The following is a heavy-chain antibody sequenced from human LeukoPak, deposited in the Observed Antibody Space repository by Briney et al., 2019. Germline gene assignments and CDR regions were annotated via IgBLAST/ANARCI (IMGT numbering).Heavy chain of an antibody. Sequence: GGSLRLSCAASGFTFSSYAMHWVRQAPGKGLEWVAVISYDGSNKYYADSVKGRFTISRDNSKDTLYLQMNSLRAEDTAVYYCARDANIPFDIVVVPAAISMDVWGQGTTVTVSS. CDR2: ISYDGSNK. CDR1: GFTFSSYA. D-gene: IGHD2-2*02. V-gene: IGHV3-30-3*01. J-gene: IGHJ6*02. CDR3: ARDANIPFDIVVVPAAISMDV.